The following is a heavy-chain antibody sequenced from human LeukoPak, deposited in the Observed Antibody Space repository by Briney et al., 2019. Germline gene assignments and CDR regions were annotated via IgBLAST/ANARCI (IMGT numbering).Heavy chain of an antibody. CDR3: ARDPRPYCSGGSCSYYYYGMDV. CDR2: IYSGGST. V-gene: IGHV3-53*01. CDR1: GFTVSSNY. D-gene: IGHD2-15*01. J-gene: IGHJ6*02. Sequence: GGSLRLSCAASGFTVSSNYMSWVRQAPGKGLEWVSVIYSGGSTYYADSVKGRFTISRDNSKNTLYLQMNSLRAEDTAVYYCARDPRPYCSGGSCSYYYYGMDVWGQGTTVTVSS.